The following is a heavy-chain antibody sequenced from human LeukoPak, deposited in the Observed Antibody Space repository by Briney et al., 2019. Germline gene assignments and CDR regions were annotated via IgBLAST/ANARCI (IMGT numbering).Heavy chain of an antibody. CDR1: GGSISSYY. D-gene: IGHD5-18*01. V-gene: IGHV4-59*01. CDR3: ARVQIGYSYGLFDY. CDR2: IYYSGST. Sequence: SETLSLTCTVSGGSISSYYWSWIRQPPGRGLEWIGYIYYSGSTNYNPSLKSRVTISVHTSKNQFSLKLSSVTAADTAVYYCARVQIGYSYGLFDYWGQGTLVTVSS. J-gene: IGHJ4*02.